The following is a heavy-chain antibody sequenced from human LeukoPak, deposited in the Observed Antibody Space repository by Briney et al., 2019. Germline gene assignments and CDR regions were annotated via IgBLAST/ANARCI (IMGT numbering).Heavy chain of an antibody. CDR3: ARSTVTTFTFDS. CDR1: GGSISTYY. CDR2: IYYSGST. D-gene: IGHD4-17*01. Sequence: SETLSLTCTVSGGSISTYYWNWIRQPPGKGLEWIGYIYYSGSTIYNPSLKSRVTIPLDTSKNQFSLKLSSVTAADTAVYYCARSTVTTFTFDSWGQGTLVTVSS. J-gene: IGHJ4*02. V-gene: IGHV4-59*08.